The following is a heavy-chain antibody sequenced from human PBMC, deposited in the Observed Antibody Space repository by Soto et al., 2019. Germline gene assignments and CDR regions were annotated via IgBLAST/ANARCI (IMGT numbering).Heavy chain of an antibody. V-gene: IGHV3-30*03. CDR3: AGGVPAAMSYYYYGMDV. CDR2: ISYDGSNK. CDR1: GFTFSSYG. Sequence: GGSLRLSCAASGFTFSSYGMHWVRQAPGKGLEWVAVISYDGSNKYYADSVKGRFTISRDNSKNTLYPQMNSLRAEDTAVYYCAGGVPAAMSYYYYGMDVWGQGTTVTVSS. D-gene: IGHD2-2*01. J-gene: IGHJ6*02.